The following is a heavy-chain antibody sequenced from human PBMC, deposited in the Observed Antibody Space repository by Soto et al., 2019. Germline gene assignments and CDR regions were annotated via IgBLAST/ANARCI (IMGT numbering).Heavy chain of an antibody. CDR3: AREDPWSANADDMDV. Sequence: EVQLVESGGGLVQPGGSLRLSCVASGFTFSSYSLNWVRQAPGKGLEWVSYISSSSGTIYYADSVKGRFTISRHNAENSLYLQMNSLRDDDTAVYYCAREDPWSANADDMDVWGQGTTVTVSS. D-gene: IGHD3-3*01. V-gene: IGHV3-48*02. J-gene: IGHJ6*02. CDR1: GFTFSSYS. CDR2: ISSSSGTI.